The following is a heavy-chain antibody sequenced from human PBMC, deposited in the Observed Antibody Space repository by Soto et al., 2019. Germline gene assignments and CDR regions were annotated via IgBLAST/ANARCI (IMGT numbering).Heavy chain of an antibody. CDR2: VYRTGST. D-gene: IGHD6-13*01. CDR3: ARARATIAAAAIFDC. Sequence: PSETLSLTCTVSGGSISSYYWSWIRQPPGKGLEWIGEVYRTGSTNYNPSLESRLTISVDKSKNQFSLKLTSVTAADTAVYYCARARATIAAAAIFDCWGQGTLVTVSS. CDR1: GGSISSYY. V-gene: IGHV4-59*12. J-gene: IGHJ4*02.